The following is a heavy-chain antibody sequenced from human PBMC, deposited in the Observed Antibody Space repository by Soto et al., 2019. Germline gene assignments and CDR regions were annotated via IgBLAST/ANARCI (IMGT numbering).Heavy chain of an antibody. D-gene: IGHD6-13*01. Sequence: QITLKESGPTLVKPTQTLTLTCTFSGFSLSTSGVGVGWIRQPPGKALEWLALIYWDDDKRYSPSLKSRLTLTKDTSKNQVVLTMTNMDPVDTATYYCAHTHNGYSSSWVDYWGQGTLVTVSS. CDR1: GFSLSTSGVG. J-gene: IGHJ4*02. CDR3: AHTHNGYSSSWVDY. CDR2: IYWDDDK. V-gene: IGHV2-5*02.